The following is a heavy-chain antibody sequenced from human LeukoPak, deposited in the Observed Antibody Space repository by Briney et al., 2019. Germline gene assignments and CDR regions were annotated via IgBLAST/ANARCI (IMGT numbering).Heavy chain of an antibody. CDR1: GGSISSYY. CDR3: ARHTTRHEYSSSAFDY. D-gene: IGHD6-13*01. V-gene: IGHV4-59*08. CDR2: IYHSGST. Sequence: SETLSLTCTVSGGSISSYYWSWIRQPPGKGLEWIGYIYHSGSTYYNPSLKSRVTISVDRSKNQFSLKLSSVTAADTAVYYCARHTTRHEYSSSAFDYWGQGTLVTVSS. J-gene: IGHJ4*02.